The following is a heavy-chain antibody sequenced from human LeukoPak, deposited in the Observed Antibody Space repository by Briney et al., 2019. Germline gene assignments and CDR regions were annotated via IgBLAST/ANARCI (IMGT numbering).Heavy chain of an antibody. V-gene: IGHV1-69*04. CDR1: GGTFSSHA. CDR3: ARGVWFGDQKAGNWFDP. Sequence: SVKVSCKASGGTFSSHAISWVRQAPGQGLEWMGRIIPILGIANYAQKFQGRVTITADKSASTAYMELSSLRSEDTAVYYCARGVWFGDQKAGNWFDPWGQGTLATVSS. D-gene: IGHD3-10*01. CDR2: IIPILGIA. J-gene: IGHJ5*02.